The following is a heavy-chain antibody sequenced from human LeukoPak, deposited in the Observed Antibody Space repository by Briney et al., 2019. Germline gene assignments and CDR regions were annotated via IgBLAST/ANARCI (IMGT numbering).Heavy chain of an antibody. CDR3: AKDQGITMIPAHAFDI. V-gene: IGHV3-21*04. CDR1: GFTFSSYS. D-gene: IGHD3-22*01. CDR2: ISSSSSYI. J-gene: IGHJ3*02. Sequence: PGGSLRLSCAASGFTFSSYSMTWVRQAPGKGLEWVSSISSSSSYIYYADSVKGRFTISRDNAKNSLYLQMNSLRAEDTALYYCAKDQGITMIPAHAFDIWGQGTMVTVSS.